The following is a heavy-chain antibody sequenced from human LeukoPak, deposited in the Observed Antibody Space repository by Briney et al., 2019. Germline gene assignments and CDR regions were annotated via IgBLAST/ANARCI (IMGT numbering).Heavy chain of an antibody. V-gene: IGHV1-24*01. CDR3: ATAAMSPYGSGSYSFDY. J-gene: IGHJ4*02. CDR1: GYTLTELS. Sequence: ASVKVSCKVSGYTLTELSMHWVRQAPGKGLEWKGGFDPEDGETIYAQKFQGRVTMTEDTSTDTAYMELSSLRSEDTAVYYCATAAMSPYGSGSYSFDYWGQGTLVTVSS. CDR2: FDPEDGET. D-gene: IGHD3-10*01.